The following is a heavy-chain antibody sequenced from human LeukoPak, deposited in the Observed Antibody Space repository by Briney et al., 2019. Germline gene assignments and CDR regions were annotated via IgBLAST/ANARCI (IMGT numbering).Heavy chain of an antibody. J-gene: IGHJ4*02. CDR2: ISGSGGST. D-gene: IGHD3-10*01. Sequence: GGSLRLSCAASGFTFSSCAMSWVRQAPGKGLEWVSAISGSGGSTYYADSVKGRFTISRDNSKNTLYLQMNSLRAEDTAVYYCAKDFYYGSGSYLSHLDYWGQGTLVTVSS. CDR3: AKDFYYGSGSYLSHLDY. CDR1: GFTFSSCA. V-gene: IGHV3-23*01.